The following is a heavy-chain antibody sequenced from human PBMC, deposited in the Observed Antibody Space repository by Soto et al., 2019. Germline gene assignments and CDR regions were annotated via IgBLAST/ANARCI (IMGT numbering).Heavy chain of an antibody. Sequence: EVQLVESGGGLAQPGGSLRLSCVGSGFSFSDHHMDWVRQAPGKGLEWVGRARNRAGSYTTEYAGSVKGRFTISRDDSKNSLYVQMNSLKTEDTAVYYCSNSPVGKIGSGWGQGTLVTVSS. CDR1: GFSFSDHH. J-gene: IGHJ4*02. V-gene: IGHV3-72*01. CDR3: SNSPVGKIGSG. D-gene: IGHD6-13*01. CDR2: ARNRAGSYTT.